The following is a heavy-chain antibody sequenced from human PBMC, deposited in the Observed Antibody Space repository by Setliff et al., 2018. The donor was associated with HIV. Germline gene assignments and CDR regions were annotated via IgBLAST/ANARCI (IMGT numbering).Heavy chain of an antibody. V-gene: IGHV4-34*01. J-gene: IGHJ6*03. D-gene: IGHD6-13*01. CDR3: ARVSCSSWYSIPLYYYYSMDV. CDR2: INHRGRT. CDR1: GGSLSGYY. Sequence: SETLSLTCAVYGGSLSGYYWSWIRQAPGKGLEWIGEINHRGRTRYNPSLKSRVTISVETSKNQFSLRVNSVTAADTAVYYCARVSCSSWYSIPLYYYYSMDVWGKGTTVTVSS.